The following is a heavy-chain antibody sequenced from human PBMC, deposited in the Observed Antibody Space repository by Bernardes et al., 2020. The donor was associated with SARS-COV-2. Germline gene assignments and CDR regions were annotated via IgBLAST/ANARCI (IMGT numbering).Heavy chain of an antibody. V-gene: IGHV4-39*01. CDR1: GGAISSSSYY. CDR2: IYYSGST. J-gene: IGHJ6*02. CDR3: ARHTFDFWSGYLHYGIDL. D-gene: IGHD3-3*01. Sequence: SETLSLTCTVSGGAISSSSYYWGWIRQPPGKGLEWIGNIYYSGSTYYNPSFGSRVTMSVDTSKSQFSLKLSSVTAADTALYFCARHTFDFWSGYLHYGIDLWGQGTPVTVSS.